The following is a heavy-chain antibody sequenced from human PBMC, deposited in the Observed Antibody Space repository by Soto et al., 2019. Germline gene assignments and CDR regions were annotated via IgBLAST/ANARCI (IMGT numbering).Heavy chain of an antibody. CDR2: INPSGGST. CDR3: AVDFQLTDYYGSGSYYMGSFDY. Sequence: ASVKVSCKASGYTFTSYYMHWVRQAPGQGLEWMGIINPSGGSTSYAQKFQGRVTMTRDTSTSTVYMELSSLRSEDTAVYYCAVDFQLTDYYGSGSYYMGSFDYGGQEPRFTVSS. CDR1: GYTFTSYY. J-gene: IGHJ4*02. D-gene: IGHD3-10*01. V-gene: IGHV1-46*03.